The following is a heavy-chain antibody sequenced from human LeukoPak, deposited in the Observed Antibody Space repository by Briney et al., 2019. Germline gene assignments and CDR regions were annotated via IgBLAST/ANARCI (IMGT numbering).Heavy chain of an antibody. V-gene: IGHV4-30-4*01. D-gene: IGHD3-22*01. CDR1: GAFIRSGDDY. CDR2: IYHSGVT. J-gene: IGHJ4*02. CDR3: ARASYFFDASGYFYDH. Sequence: SETLSLTCSVSGAFIRSGDDYWAWIRQPPGKGLEWIGSIYHSGVTYINPPLKSRVTISLEMSNNQFSLNLNSVTAADTAVYFCARASYFFDASGYFYDHWGQGILVIVSS.